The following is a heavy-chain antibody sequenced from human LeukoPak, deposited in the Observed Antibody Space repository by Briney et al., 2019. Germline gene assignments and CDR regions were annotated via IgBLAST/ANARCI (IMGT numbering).Heavy chain of an antibody. D-gene: IGHD4-23*01. CDR1: GFTFSSYC. J-gene: IGHJ4*02. CDR3: ARGRPHGNDY. Sequence: GGSLRVSCAASGFTFSSYCMRWVRQAPGKGLLWVSRIASDGSSTTYADSVKGRFSISRDNAKNTLYLQMNSLRVEDTAVYYCARGRPHGNDYWGQGTLVTVSS. CDR2: IASDGSST. V-gene: IGHV3-74*01.